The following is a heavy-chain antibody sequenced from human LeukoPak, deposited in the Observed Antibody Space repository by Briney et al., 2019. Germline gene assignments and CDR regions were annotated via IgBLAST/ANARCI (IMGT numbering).Heavy chain of an antibody. CDR1: GYSISSGYY. Sequence: PSETLSLTCAVSGYSISSGYYWGWIRQSPGKGLEWIGSIYHSGSTYYNPSLKSRVTISVDTSKNQFSLKLSSVTAADTAVYYCARPAATGYYFDYWGQGTLVTVSS. V-gene: IGHV4-38-2*01. D-gene: IGHD2-15*01. CDR2: IYHSGST. J-gene: IGHJ4*02. CDR3: ARPAATGYYFDY.